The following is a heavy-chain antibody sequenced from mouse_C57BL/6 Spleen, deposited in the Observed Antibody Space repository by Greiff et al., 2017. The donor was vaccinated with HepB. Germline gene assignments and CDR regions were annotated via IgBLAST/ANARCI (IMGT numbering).Heavy chain of an antibody. CDR1: GYTFTSYW. CDR2: IDPSDSYT. Sequence: QVQLQQPGAELVMPGASVKLSCKASGYTFTSYWMHWVKQRPGQGLEWIGEIDPSDSYTNYNQKFKGKSTLTVDKSSSTAYMQLSSLTSEDSAVYYCARSGHDGYYSFDYWGQGTTLTVSS. CDR3: ARSGHDGYYSFDY. D-gene: IGHD2-3*01. J-gene: IGHJ2*01. V-gene: IGHV1-69*01.